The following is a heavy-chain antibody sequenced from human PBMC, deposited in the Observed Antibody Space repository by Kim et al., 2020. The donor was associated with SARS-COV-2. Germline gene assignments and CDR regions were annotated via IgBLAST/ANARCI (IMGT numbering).Heavy chain of an antibody. CDR3: AGVYSNYGGIDY. CDR1: GFTFSSYG. D-gene: IGHD4-4*01. Sequence: GGSLRLSCAASGFTFSSYGMHWVRQAPDKGLEWVAVIWNDGTNKYYADSVKGRFTISRDTSKNTLYLQMNSLRAEETAVYYCAGVYSNYGGIDYWGQGTLVTASP. V-gene: IGHV3-33*01. CDR2: IWNDGTNK. J-gene: IGHJ4*02.